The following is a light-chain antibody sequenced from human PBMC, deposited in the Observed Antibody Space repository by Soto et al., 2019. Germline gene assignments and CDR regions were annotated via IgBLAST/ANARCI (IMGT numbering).Light chain of an antibody. V-gene: IGKV3-20*01. Sequence: EIVLTQSPGTLSLSPGERATLSCRASQSVSSAYLAWYHQKPGQAPRLLIYGASRRATGIPDRFSGSGSGTDFTLTISRLEPEDFAVYYCQQCGSSPWTFGQGTKVDIK. CDR3: QQCGSSPWT. J-gene: IGKJ1*01. CDR2: GAS. CDR1: QSVSSAY.